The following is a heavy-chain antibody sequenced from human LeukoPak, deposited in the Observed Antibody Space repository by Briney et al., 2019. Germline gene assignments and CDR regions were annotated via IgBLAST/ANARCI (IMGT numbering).Heavy chain of an antibody. V-gene: IGHV3-23*01. CDR3: ASSHLDDEYSYEGGALVDV. CDR2: ISGSGGST. Sequence: PGGSLRLSCAASGFTFSSYAMSWVRQAPGKGLEWVSAISGSGGSTYYADSVKGRFTISRDNSKNTLYLQMNSLRAEDTAVYYCASSHLDDEYSYEGGALVDVWGKGTTVTVSS. CDR1: GFTFSSYA. J-gene: IGHJ6*04. D-gene: IGHD5-18*01.